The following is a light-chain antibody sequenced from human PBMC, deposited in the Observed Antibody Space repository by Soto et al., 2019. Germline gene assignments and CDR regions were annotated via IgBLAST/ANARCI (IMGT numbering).Light chain of an antibody. CDR1: QSVGSY. Sequence: EVVLTQSPATLSLSPGERATLSCRASQSVGSYLAWYQQKPAQAPRLLIYDASNRATGIPARFSGSGSGTDLTLTISSLEPEDFAVNYWQQCNYWPRTVGQGTKVEIK. V-gene: IGKV3-11*01. CDR3: QQCNYWPRT. J-gene: IGKJ1*01. CDR2: DAS.